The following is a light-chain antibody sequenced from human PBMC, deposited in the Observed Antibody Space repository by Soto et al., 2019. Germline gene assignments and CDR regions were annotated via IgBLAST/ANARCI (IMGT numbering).Light chain of an antibody. J-gene: IGLJ1*01. CDR3: CAYAGSPLV. CDR2: EGS. V-gene: IGLV2-23*01. Sequence: QSVLTQPASVSGSPGQSITISCTGTPGDVGGYNLVSWYQQHPGKDPKLIIYEGSKRPSGISDRFSGSKSGNTASLTISGLQSEDEADYYCCAYAGSPLVFGTGTKVTVL. CDR1: PGDVGGYNL.